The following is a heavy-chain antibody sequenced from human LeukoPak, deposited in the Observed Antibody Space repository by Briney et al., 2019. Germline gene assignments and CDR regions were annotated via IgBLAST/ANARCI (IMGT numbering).Heavy chain of an antibody. D-gene: IGHD2/OR15-2a*01. CDR3: ARDSKIFTTDAFDI. CDR2: VDYSGTT. J-gene: IGHJ3*02. CDR1: GGSISTYS. V-gene: IGHV4-59*01. Sequence: SETLSLTCTVSGGSISTYSWSWIRQPPGEGLEWIGYVDYSGTTTYNPSLKSRVIISVDRSNNQFSLKLNSVTAADTAVYYCARDSKIFTTDAFDIWGQGTMITVSS.